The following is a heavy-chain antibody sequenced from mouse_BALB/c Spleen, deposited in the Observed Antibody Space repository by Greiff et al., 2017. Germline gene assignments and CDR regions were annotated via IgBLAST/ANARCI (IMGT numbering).Heavy chain of an antibody. Sequence: VQLKESGAELVKPGASVKLSCTASGFNIKDTYMHWVKQRPEQGLEWIGRIDPANGNTKYDPKFQGKATITADTSSNTAYLQLSSLTSEDTAVYYCAPYDYEFAYWGQGTLVTVSA. CDR1: GFNIKDTY. CDR3: APYDYEFAY. CDR2: IDPANGNT. V-gene: IGHV14-3*02. D-gene: IGHD2-4*01. J-gene: IGHJ3*01.